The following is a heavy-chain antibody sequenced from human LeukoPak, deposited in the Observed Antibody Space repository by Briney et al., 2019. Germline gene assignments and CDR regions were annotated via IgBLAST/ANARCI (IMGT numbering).Heavy chain of an antibody. V-gene: IGHV3-66*01. CDR2: IYSGGST. CDR3: AKGHGWEASYYYYYMDV. Sequence: GGTLRLSCAASGFTFSSYGMSWVRQAPGKGLECISVIYSGGSTDYADSVKGRLTISRDNSKNTLYLQMNSLRAEDTAVYYCAKGHGWEASYYYYYMDVWGKGTTVTISS. D-gene: IGHD1-26*01. CDR1: GFTFSSYG. J-gene: IGHJ6*03.